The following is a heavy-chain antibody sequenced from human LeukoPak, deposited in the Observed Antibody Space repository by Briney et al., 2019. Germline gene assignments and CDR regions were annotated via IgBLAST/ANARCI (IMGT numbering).Heavy chain of an antibody. Sequence: ASVKVSCKASGYTFTGYYMHWVRQAPGQGLEWMGWINPNSGGTNYAQKFQGRVTMTRDTSISTAYMELSRLRSDDTAVYYCARDPDYYDSSGYHPYWGQGTLVTVSS. J-gene: IGHJ4*02. V-gene: IGHV1-2*02. D-gene: IGHD3-22*01. CDR2: INPNSGGT. CDR1: GYTFTGYY. CDR3: ARDPDYYDSSGYHPY.